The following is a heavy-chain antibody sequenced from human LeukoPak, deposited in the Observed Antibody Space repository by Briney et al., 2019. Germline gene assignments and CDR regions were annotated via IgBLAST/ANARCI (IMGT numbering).Heavy chain of an antibody. D-gene: IGHD2-2*01. V-gene: IGHV3-23*01. CDR3: AKDPRAISGY. J-gene: IGHJ4*02. Sequence: GVSLRLSCAVSGFAFSNYAMSWVRQAPGKGLEWVSGISGSGGNTDYADSVRGRFTISRDNSKNTLYLQMNSLRAEDTAIYYCAKDPRAISGYWGQGTLVIVSS. CDR1: GFAFSNYA. CDR2: ISGSGGNT.